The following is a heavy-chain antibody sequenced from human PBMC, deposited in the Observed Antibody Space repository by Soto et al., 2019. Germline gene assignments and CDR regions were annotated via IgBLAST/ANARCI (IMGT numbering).Heavy chain of an antibody. CDR1: GGSVSSGSYY. Sequence: SETLSLTCTVSGGSVSSGSYYWSWIRQPPGKGLEWIGYIYYSGSTNYNPSLKSRVTISIDTSKNQFSLKLSSVTAADTAVYYCARVPPVRSSPDYWGQGTPVTVSS. CDR3: ARVPPVRSSPDY. D-gene: IGHD6-6*01. J-gene: IGHJ4*02. CDR2: IYYSGST. V-gene: IGHV4-61*01.